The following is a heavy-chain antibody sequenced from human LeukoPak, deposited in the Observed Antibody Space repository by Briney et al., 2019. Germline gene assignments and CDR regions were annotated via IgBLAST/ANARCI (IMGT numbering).Heavy chain of an antibody. Sequence: SETLSLTCTVSGGSISSSSYYWGWIRQPPGKGLEWIGEINHSGSTNYNPSLKSRVTISVDTSKNQFSLKLSSVTAADTAVYYCARGSCSSTSCDNAGFLFDYWGQGTLVTVSS. CDR1: GGSISSSSYY. CDR2: INHSGST. CDR3: ARGSCSSTSCDNAGFLFDY. J-gene: IGHJ4*02. D-gene: IGHD2-2*01. V-gene: IGHV4-39*07.